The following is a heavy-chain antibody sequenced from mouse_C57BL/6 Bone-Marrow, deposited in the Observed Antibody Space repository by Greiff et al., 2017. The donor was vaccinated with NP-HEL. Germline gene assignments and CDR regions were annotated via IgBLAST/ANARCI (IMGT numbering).Heavy chain of an antibody. Sequence: QVQLKESGAELVMPGASVKLSCKASGYTFTSYWMHWVKQRPGQGLEWIGEIDPSDSYTNYNQKFKGKSTLTVDKSSSTAYMQLSSLTSEDSAVYYCAIYYDYGYWGQGTTLTVSS. CDR2: IDPSDSYT. V-gene: IGHV1-69*01. CDR3: AIYYDYGY. D-gene: IGHD2-4*01. J-gene: IGHJ2*01. CDR1: GYTFTSYW.